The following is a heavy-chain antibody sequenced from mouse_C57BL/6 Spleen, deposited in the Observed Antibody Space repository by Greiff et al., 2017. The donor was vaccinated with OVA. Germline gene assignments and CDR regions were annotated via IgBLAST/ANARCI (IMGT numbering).Heavy chain of an antibody. CDR1: GYTFTDYY. CDR3: ARPLLLRPYWYFDV. V-gene: IGHV1-26*01. CDR2: INPNNGGT. Sequence: EVQLHQSGPELVKPGASVKISCKASGYTFTDYYMNWVKQSHGKSLEWIGDINPNNGGTSYNQKFKGKATLTVDKSSSTAYMELRSLTSEDSAVYYCARPLLLRPYWYFDVWGTGTTVTVSS. D-gene: IGHD1-1*01. J-gene: IGHJ1*03.